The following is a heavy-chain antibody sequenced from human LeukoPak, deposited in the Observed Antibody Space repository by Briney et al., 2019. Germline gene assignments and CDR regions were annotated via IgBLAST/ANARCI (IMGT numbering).Heavy chain of an antibody. CDR1: GFTFSSYG. V-gene: IGHV3-30*02. CDR3: AKDRGGSYYRYYYYYMDV. J-gene: IGHJ6*03. Sequence: GGSLRLSCAASGFTFSSYGMHWVRQAPGKGLEGVAFIRYDGSNKYYADSVKGRFTISRDSSKNTLYLQMNSLRAEDTAVYYCAKDRGGSYYRYYYYYMDVWGKGTTVTISS. D-gene: IGHD1-26*01. CDR2: IRYDGSNK.